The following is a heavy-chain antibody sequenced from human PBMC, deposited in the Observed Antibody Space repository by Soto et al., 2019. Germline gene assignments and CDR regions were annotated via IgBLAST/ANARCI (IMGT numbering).Heavy chain of an antibody. V-gene: IGHV1-69*06. Sequence: SVKVSCKASGGTFSSYAISWVRQAPGQGLEWMGGIIPIFGTANYAQKFQGRVTITADKSTSTAYMELSSLRSEDTAVYYCARAGAVAAVVSFDYWGQGTMVTVCS. D-gene: IGHD6-13*01. CDR2: IIPIFGTA. CDR1: GGTFSSYA. CDR3: ARAGAVAAVVSFDY. J-gene: IGHJ4*02.